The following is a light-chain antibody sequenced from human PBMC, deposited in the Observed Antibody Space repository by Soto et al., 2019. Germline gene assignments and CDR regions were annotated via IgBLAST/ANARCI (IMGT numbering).Light chain of an antibody. Sequence: QAVVTQSPSASASLGASVKLTCTLSSGHSNYAIAWHQQQPEKGPRYLMKLNRDGSHSKGDGIPNRFSGSSSGAERYLTISSLQSEDEADYYCQTWGTGTVIFGGGTKLTVL. V-gene: IGLV4-69*01. J-gene: IGLJ2*01. CDR2: LNRDGSH. CDR3: QTWGTGTVI. CDR1: SGHSNYA.